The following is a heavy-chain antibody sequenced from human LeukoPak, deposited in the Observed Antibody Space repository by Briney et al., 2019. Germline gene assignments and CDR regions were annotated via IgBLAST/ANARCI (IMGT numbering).Heavy chain of an antibody. CDR3: ARLSRYYYDSSGYLPFN. D-gene: IGHD3-22*01. CDR2: IYYSGST. Sequence: PSETLSLTCTVSGGSISSSSYYWGWIRQPPGKGLEWIGSIYYSGSTYYNPSLKSRVTISVDTSKNQFSLKLSSVTAADTAVYYCARLSRYYYDSSGYLPFNWGQGTLVTVSS. V-gene: IGHV4-39*01. CDR1: GGSISSSSYY. J-gene: IGHJ4*02.